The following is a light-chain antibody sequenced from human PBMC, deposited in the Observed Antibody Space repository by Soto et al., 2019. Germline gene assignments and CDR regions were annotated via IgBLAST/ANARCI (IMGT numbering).Light chain of an antibody. V-gene: IGKV1-39*01. CDR3: QQIYTTPVT. CDR1: QSITKY. J-gene: IGKJ5*01. CDR2: TAS. Sequence: DTQMTQSPSSLSASVGDRVTITCRASQSITKYLNWYQHKPGKAPKFLIHTASSLQSGVPSRFSGSGSGTDFTLTISSLQPEDSATYYCQQIYTTPVTFGQGTRLEI.